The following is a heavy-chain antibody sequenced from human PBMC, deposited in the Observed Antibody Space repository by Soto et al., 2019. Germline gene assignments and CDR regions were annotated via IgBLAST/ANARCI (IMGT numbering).Heavy chain of an antibody. CDR3: ARMNYSDTSGYPCYF. D-gene: IGHD3-22*01. V-gene: IGHV4-59*13. CDR2: IYFRGTT. CDR1: GGSIGSYY. J-gene: IGHJ4*02. Sequence: SETLSLTCTVSGGSIGSYYWSWTGQRPGKGLEWIGYIYFRGTTNYNPSLKSRVTMSADTSKNQFSLKLNSVTAADTAVYYCARMNYSDTSGYPCYFWGQRMMVTVS.